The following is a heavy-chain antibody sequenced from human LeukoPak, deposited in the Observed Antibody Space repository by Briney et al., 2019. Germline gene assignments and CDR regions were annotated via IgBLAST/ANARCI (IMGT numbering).Heavy chain of an antibody. CDR2: INPNSGGT. D-gene: IGHD6-19*01. J-gene: IGHJ4*02. CDR1: GYTFTGYY. Sequence: GASVKVSCKASGYTFTGYYMHWVRQAPGQGLEWMGWINPNSGGTNYAQKFQGRVTMTRDTSISTAYMELSRLRSDDTAVYYCARDQRIAVAGIPPYWGQGTLVTVSS. CDR3: ARDQRIAVAGIPPY. V-gene: IGHV1-2*02.